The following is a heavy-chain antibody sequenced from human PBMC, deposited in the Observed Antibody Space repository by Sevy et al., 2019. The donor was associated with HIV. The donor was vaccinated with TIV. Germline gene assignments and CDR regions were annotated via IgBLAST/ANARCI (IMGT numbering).Heavy chain of an antibody. Sequence: ASMKVSCKASGGTFSSYAISWVRQAPGQGLEWMGGIIPIFGTANYAQKFQGRVTITADESTSTAYMELSSLRSEDTAVYYCARAHVVTAIQYYFDYWGQGTLVTVSS. J-gene: IGHJ4*02. CDR2: IIPIFGTA. V-gene: IGHV1-69*13. CDR1: GGTFSSYA. D-gene: IGHD2-21*02. CDR3: ARAHVVTAIQYYFDY.